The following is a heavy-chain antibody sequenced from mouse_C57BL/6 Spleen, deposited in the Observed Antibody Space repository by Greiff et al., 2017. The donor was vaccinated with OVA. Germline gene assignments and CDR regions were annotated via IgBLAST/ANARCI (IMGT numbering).Heavy chain of an antibody. Sequence: VQLQQSGPELVKPGASVKISCKASGYSFTDYNMNWVKQSNGKSLEWIGVINPKYGTTSYNQKFKGKATLTVDQSSSTAYMQLRSLTSEDSTVCYSARGGRYFYVWGTGTTVTVSS. CDR1: GYSFTDYN. J-gene: IGHJ1*03. CDR3: ARGGRYFYV. V-gene: IGHV1-39*01. CDR2: INPKYGTT.